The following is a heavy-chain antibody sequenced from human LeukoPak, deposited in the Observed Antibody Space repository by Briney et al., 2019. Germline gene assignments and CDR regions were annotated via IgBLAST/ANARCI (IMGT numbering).Heavy chain of an antibody. D-gene: IGHD6-6*01. J-gene: IGHJ4*02. CDR2: ISSSAIYI. CDR1: GFTFSSYT. CDR3: ATDPRIAAYFDS. V-gene: IGHV3-21*01. Sequence: GGSLRLSCAASGFTFSSYTMNWVRQAPGKGLEWVSSISSSAIYIYYADSVQGRFTISRDNPKNSVYLQMNGLRAEDTAVYYCATDPRIAAYFDSWGQGTLVTVSS.